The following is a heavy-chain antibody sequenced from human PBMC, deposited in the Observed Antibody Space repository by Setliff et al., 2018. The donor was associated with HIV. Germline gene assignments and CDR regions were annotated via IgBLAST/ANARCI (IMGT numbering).Heavy chain of an antibody. Sequence: QPGGSLRLSCAASGFTFSSSAMSWVRQAPGKGMEWVSLIQSGGIMYYADSVKGRFTISRDNSNNTLSLQMSSLRAEDTALYYCAKLDYYDYSGSWARKVAIDFWGRGTMVTV. J-gene: IGHJ3*01. V-gene: IGHV3-23*01. CDR1: GFTFSSSA. CDR2: IQSGGIM. D-gene: IGHD3-22*01. CDR3: AKLDYYDYSGSWARKVAIDF.